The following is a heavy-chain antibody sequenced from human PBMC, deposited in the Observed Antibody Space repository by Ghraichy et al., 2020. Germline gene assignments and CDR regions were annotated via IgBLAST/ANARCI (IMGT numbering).Heavy chain of an antibody. CDR1: GFTFSTYT. Sequence: GALRLSCAASGFTFSTYTMNWVRQAPGKGLEWVSSISSSSTYIYYADSVKGRFTISRDNAKNSLYLQMISLTAEDTAVYFCASSSTSNGYWGQGTLVTVSS. D-gene: IGHD2-2*01. J-gene: IGHJ4*02. V-gene: IGHV3-21*01. CDR3: ASSSTSNGY. CDR2: ISSSSTYI.